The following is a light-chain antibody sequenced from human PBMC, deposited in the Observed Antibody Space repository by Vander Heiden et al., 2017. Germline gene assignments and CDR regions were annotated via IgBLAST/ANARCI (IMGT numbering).Light chain of an antibody. J-gene: IGKJ2*01. CDR3: QQRNSWPRT. CDR2: DAS. Sequence: EIVLTQSPATLSLSVGETATLACRASQRVSTELAWYQQRPGQAPRLLIYDASNMASGIPARFSGSGSGTDFTLTISNLEPEDFAVYYCQQRNSWPRTFGQGTKVEI. V-gene: IGKV3-11*01. CDR1: QRVSTE.